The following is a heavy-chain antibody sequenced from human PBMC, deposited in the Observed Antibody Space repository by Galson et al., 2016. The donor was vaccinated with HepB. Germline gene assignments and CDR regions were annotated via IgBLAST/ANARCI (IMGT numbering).Heavy chain of an antibody. CDR2: LRSNGDNT. D-gene: IGHD4-11*01. CDR1: GFTFSSYT. V-gene: IGHV3-64D*06. Sequence: SLRLSCAASGFTFSSYTMHWVRQAPGKGLEHASSLRSNGDNTYYADFVKGRFTISRDNSKSMLFLQMRSLTAEDTALYFRVKDRGASNKHILDVWGQGTMVTVSS. CDR3: VKDRGASNKHILDV. J-gene: IGHJ6*02.